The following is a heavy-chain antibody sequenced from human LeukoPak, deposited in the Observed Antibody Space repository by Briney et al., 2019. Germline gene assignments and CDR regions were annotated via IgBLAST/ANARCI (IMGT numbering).Heavy chain of an antibody. Sequence: PGGSLRLSCAASGFTFSDHVMHWVRQAPDKGLEWVAMISYDGNNKYYADSVKGRFTISRDNSKDTLYLQMNSLRAEDTAVYYRARKKWGRQQRNCGMDVWGQGTTVTVSS. D-gene: IGHD6-13*01. CDR2: ISYDGNNK. V-gene: IGHV3-30-3*01. CDR1: GFTFSDHV. CDR3: ARKKWGRQQRNCGMDV. J-gene: IGHJ6*02.